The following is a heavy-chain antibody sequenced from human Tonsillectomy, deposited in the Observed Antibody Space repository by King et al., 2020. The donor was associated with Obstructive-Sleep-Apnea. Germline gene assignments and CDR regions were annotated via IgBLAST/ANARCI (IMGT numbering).Heavy chain of an antibody. CDR2: ISYDGSNK. D-gene: IGHD3-10*01. Sequence: HVQLVQSGGGVVQPGRSLRLSCAASGFTFRSYGTHWVRQAPGKGLEWVAMISYDGSNKYYADSAKGRFTISRDNSKNTLYLQMNSLRAEDTAVYFCAKDMVRGVITGAYYYGMDVWGQGTTVTVSS. CDR1: GFTFRSYG. CDR3: AKDMVRGVITGAYYYGMDV. J-gene: IGHJ6*02. V-gene: IGHV3-30*18.